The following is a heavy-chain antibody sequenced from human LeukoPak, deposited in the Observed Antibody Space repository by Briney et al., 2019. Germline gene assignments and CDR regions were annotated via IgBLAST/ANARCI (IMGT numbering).Heavy chain of an antibody. CDR3: ARSFHHGGNLDAFDI. J-gene: IGHJ3*02. Sequence: GGSLRLSCAASGFTFSRYSMNWVRQAPGKGLEWVSSISSSSSYIYYADSVKGRFTISRDNAKNSLYLQMNSLRAEDTAVYYCARSFHHGGNLDAFDIWGQGTMVTVSS. D-gene: IGHD4-23*01. V-gene: IGHV3-21*01. CDR2: ISSSSSYI. CDR1: GFTFSRYS.